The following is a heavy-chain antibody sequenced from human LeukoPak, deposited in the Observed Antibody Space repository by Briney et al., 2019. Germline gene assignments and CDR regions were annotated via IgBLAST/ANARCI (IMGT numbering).Heavy chain of an antibody. Sequence: ASVRVSCKASGGTFISYAISWVRQAPGQGLEWMGIINPSGGSTSYAQKFQGRVTMTRDTSTSTVYMELSRLRSEDTAVYYCARTKIKYSGSYATYYFDYWGQGTLVTVSS. CDR3: ARTKIKYSGSYATYYFDY. D-gene: IGHD1-26*01. V-gene: IGHV1-46*01. CDR1: GGTFISYA. J-gene: IGHJ4*02. CDR2: INPSGGST.